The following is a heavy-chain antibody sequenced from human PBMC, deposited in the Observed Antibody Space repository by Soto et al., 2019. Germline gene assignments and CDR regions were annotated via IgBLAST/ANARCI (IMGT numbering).Heavy chain of an antibody. CDR1: GFIFSSYA. V-gene: IGHV3-30*18. Sequence: QVQLLESGGGVVQPGRSLRLSCAASGFIFSSYAMHWVRQAPGKGLEWVAVISHGGNEKYYADSVEGRFTISRDNSKNIVYPQMNGLRPEDTAVYYCAKVSSDRGYYYFAMDVWGQGTTVTVSS. D-gene: IGHD3-10*01. CDR2: ISHGGNEK. CDR3: AKVSSDRGYYYFAMDV. J-gene: IGHJ6*02.